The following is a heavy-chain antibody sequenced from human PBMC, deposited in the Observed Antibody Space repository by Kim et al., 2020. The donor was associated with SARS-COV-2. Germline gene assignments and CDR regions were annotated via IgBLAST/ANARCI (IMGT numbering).Heavy chain of an antibody. CDR3: AKDLAWNYGGVRRHAFDI. J-gene: IGHJ3*02. Sequence: GGSLRLSCAASGFTFDDYAMHWVRQAPGKGLEWVSGISWNSGSIGYADSVKGRFTISRDNAKNSLYLQMNSLRAEDTALYYCAKDLAWNYGGVRRHAFDIWGQGTMVTVSS. CDR2: ISWNSGSI. CDR1: GFTFDDYA. D-gene: IGHD1-7*01. V-gene: IGHV3-9*01.